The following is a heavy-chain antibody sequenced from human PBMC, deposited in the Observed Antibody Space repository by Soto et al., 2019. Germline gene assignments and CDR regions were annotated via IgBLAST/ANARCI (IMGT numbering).Heavy chain of an antibody. CDR1: GFIFKMYW. J-gene: IGHJ4*02. CDR2: ITDDGSTT. Sequence: GSLRLSCETSGFIFKMYWMHWVRQVPGQGPQWVARITDDGSTTYYAASVEGRFTISRDNAKNALYLQMASLRPDDTAVYYCTRGPRPTSIGTGAFWGQGTLVTVS. D-gene: IGHD3-10*01. V-gene: IGHV3-74*01. CDR3: TRGPRPTSIGTGAF.